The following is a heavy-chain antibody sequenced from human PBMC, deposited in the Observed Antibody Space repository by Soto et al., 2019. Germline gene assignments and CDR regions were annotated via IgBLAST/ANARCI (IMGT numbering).Heavy chain of an antibody. CDR2: ISAYNGTA. V-gene: IGHV1-18*01. J-gene: IGHJ6*02. CDR3: ARMIGDYEASYYGMDV. Sequence: ASVKVSCKASGYTFTSYGISWVRQAPGQGLEWMGWISAYNGTANYAQKFQGRVTITADESTSTAYMELSSLRSEDTAVYYCARMIGDYEASYYGMDVWGQGTTVTVSS. CDR1: GYTFTSYG. D-gene: IGHD4-17*01.